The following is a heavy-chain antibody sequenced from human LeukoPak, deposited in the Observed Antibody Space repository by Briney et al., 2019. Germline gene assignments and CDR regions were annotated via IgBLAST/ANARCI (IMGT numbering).Heavy chain of an antibody. Sequence: GGSLRLSCAASGFTFNIHWMTWVRQTPGKGLEWVATIKPNGNDKFFVDSVKGRFTVSRDNSKNTLYLQMNSLRAEDTAVYYCAKFGSEWELLIDYWGQGTLVTVSS. CDR1: GFTFNIHW. J-gene: IGHJ4*02. CDR3: AKFGSEWELLIDY. V-gene: IGHV3-7*01. D-gene: IGHD1-26*01. CDR2: IKPNGNDK.